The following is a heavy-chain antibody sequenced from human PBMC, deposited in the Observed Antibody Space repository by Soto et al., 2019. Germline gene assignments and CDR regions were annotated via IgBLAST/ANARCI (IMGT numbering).Heavy chain of an antibody. Sequence: PSETMSLTCTVSGGSISSYYWSWIRQPPGKGLEWIGYIYYSGSTNYNPSLKSRVTISVDTSKNQFSLKLSSVTAADTAVYYCARGYCSGGSCYYFDYWGQGTLVTVSS. CDR1: GGSISSYY. CDR3: ARGYCSGGSCYYFDY. V-gene: IGHV4-59*01. D-gene: IGHD2-15*01. CDR2: IYYSGST. J-gene: IGHJ4*02.